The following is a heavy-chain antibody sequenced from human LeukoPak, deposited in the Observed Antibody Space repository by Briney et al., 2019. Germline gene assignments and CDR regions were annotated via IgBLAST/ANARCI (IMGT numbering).Heavy chain of an antibody. CDR3: ARYGSSWDLDY. CDR2: IYSAGST. Sequence: GGSLRLSCAASGFTVSTNYMSWVRQAPGKGLEWVSVIYSAGSTYYADSVKGRFTVSRDNSKNTLYLQMNSLRAEDAAVYYCARYGSSWDLDYWGQGTLVTVSS. J-gene: IGHJ4*02. V-gene: IGHV3-53*01. D-gene: IGHD6-13*01. CDR1: GFTVSTNY.